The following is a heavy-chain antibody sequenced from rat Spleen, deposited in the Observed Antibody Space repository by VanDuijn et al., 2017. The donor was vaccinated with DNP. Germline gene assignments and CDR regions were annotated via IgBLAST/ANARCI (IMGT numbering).Heavy chain of an antibody. D-gene: IGHD1-1*01. CDR3: TSLLLKWSFDY. V-gene: IGHV5-22*01. CDR2: ISYEGSST. Sequence: EVQLVESGGGLVLPGRSLKLSCAASGFTFSDYFMAWVRQAPKKGLEWVASISYEGSSTYYGDSVKGRITISRDNAESTLYLQMNSLRSEDTATYYCTSLLLKWSFDYWGQGVMVTVSS. J-gene: IGHJ2*01. CDR1: GFTFSDYF.